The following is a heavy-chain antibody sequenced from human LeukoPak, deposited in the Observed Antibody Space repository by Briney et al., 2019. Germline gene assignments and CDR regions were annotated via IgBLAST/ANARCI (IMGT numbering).Heavy chain of an antibody. CDR1: GGSFSGYY. D-gene: IGHD6-6*01. V-gene: IGHV4-34*01. Sequence: SETLSLTCAVYGGSFSGYYWSWIRQPPGKGLEWIGEINHSGSTNYNPSLKSRVTTSVDTSKNQFSLKLSSVTAADTAVYYCVAARHHTIDYWGQGTLVTVSS. CDR3: VAARHHTIDY. CDR2: INHSGST. J-gene: IGHJ4*02.